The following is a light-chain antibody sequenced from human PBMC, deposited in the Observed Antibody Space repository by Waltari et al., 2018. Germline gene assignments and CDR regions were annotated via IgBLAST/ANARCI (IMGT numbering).Light chain of an antibody. CDR2: DAS. CDR1: QSVGKS. CDR3: QHYVTLPAT. J-gene: IGKJ1*01. V-gene: IGKV3-20*01. Sequence: EIVLTQSPGTLSLSPGERATLSCRASQSVGKSLAWYQNKPGQAPRLLIYDASSRATGIPDRFSGSGSGTDFSLTISRLEPEDFSVYYCQHYVTLPATFGQGTKVEV.